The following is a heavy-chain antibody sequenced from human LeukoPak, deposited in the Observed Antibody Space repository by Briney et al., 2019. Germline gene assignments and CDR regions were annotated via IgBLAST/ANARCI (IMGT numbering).Heavy chain of an antibody. D-gene: IGHD7-27*01. J-gene: IGHJ4*02. V-gene: IGHV1-2*02. CDR3: ARGGKSELGACDY. Sequence: ASVKVSRKASGYTFTDYYIHWVRQAPGQGLEWMGWISPNGGGTYYVQRFQGRVTMTRDMSISTTYMELSGLRLDDTAVYYCARGGKSELGACDYWGQGTLVTVSS. CDR2: ISPNGGGT. CDR1: GYTFTDYY.